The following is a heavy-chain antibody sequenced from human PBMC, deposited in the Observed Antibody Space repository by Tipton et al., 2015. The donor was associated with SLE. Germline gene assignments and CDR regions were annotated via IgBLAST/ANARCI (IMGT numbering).Heavy chain of an antibody. J-gene: IGHJ4*02. CDR2: MLPGSSHS. V-gene: IGHV5-51*01. Sequence: QSGPEVKKPGESLRISCEISGYIFTNYWIAWVRQLSGKGLEWMGVMLPGSSHSTYSPSFQGQVTMSADKSTNTAYLQWNILKASDTATYYCVRHSFSGDYFDFWGQGTLLTVSS. D-gene: IGHD1-26*01. CDR3: VRHSFSGDYFDF. CDR1: GYIFTNYW.